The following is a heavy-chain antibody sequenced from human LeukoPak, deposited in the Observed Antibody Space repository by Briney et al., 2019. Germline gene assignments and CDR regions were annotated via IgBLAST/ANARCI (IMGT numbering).Heavy chain of an antibody. V-gene: IGHV3-23*01. CDR3: ARDGYSNYWYLNL. CDR1: GFAFSSYA. Sequence: GGSLRLSCAASGFAFSSYAMSWVRQAPGKGQEWVSSISGTGGRTYYADSVKGRFTISRDNSKNTLDLQMNSLRADDTAVYYCARDGYSNYWYLNLWGQGTLVTVSS. D-gene: IGHD6-13*01. CDR2: ISGTGGRT. J-gene: IGHJ4*02.